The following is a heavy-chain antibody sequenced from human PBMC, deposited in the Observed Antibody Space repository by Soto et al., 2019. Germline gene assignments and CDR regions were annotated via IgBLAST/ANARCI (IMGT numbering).Heavy chain of an antibody. J-gene: IGHJ4*02. D-gene: IGHD6-19*01. Sequence: EVQLLESGGGLVQPGGSLRLSCVTSGFTFSTYAMNWVRQAPGKGLEWVSAIGGGSLNIYYADSVKGRFTISRDKSKHMLYLQMNSPRADATTIYYCAQPTQGWLQSAHWRQGTLVTVYS. CDR2: IGGGSLNI. CDR3: AQPTQGWLQSAH. V-gene: IGHV3-23*01. CDR1: GFTFSTYA.